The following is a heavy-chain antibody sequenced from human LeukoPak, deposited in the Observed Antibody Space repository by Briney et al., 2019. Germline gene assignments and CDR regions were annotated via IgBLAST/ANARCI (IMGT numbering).Heavy chain of an antibody. CDR1: GFTFSSYS. CDR2: ISSSSYI. CDR3: ARPYSGSYGDAFDI. J-gene: IGHJ3*02. V-gene: IGHV3-21*01. Sequence: GSLRLSCAASGFTFSSYSMNWVRQAPGKGLEWVSSISSSSYIYYADSVKGRFTISRDNAKNSLYLQMNSLRAEDTAVYYCARPYSGSYGDAFDIWGQGTMVTVSS. D-gene: IGHD1-26*01.